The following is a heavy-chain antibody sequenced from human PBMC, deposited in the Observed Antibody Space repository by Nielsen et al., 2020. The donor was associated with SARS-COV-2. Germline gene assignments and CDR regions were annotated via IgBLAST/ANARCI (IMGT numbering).Heavy chain of an antibody. CDR3: AKDPIAGVAMIGQPVVPHYYYYGMDV. J-gene: IGHJ6*02. D-gene: IGHD3-22*01. Sequence: GESLKISCAASGFTFSSYSMNWVRQAPGKGLEWVSSISSSSSYIYYADSVKGRFTISRDNSKNTLYLQMNSLRAEDTAVYYCAKDPIAGVAMIGQPVVPHYYYYGMDVWGQGTTVTVSS. CDR2: ISSSSSYI. CDR1: GFTFSSYS. V-gene: IGHV3-21*01.